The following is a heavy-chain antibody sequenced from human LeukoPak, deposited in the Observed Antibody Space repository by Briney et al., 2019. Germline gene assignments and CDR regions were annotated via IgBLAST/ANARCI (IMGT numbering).Heavy chain of an antibody. CDR2: IIPIFGTA. J-gene: IGHJ5*02. D-gene: IGHD6-6*01. V-gene: IGHV1-69*01. Sequence: ASVKVSCKASGGTFSSYAISWVRQAPGQGLEWMGGIIPIFGTANYAQKFQGRVTITADESTSTAYMELSSLRSEDTAVYYCARDRRIAARLEFQNWFDPWGQGTLVTVSS. CDR1: GGTFSSYA. CDR3: ARDRRIAARLEFQNWFDP.